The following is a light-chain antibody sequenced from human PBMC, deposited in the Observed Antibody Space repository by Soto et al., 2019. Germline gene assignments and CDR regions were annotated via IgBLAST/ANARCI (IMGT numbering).Light chain of an antibody. CDR3: QQRSNWPTWT. CDR1: QSVSSSY. J-gene: IGKJ1*01. CDR2: GAS. Sequence: EIVLTQSPGTLSLSPAERATLSCRASQSVSSSYLAWYQQKPGQAPSPLIYGASSRATGIPDRFSGSGSGTDFTLTISSLEPEDFAVHYCQQRSNWPTWTFGQGTKVDIK. V-gene: IGKV3D-20*02.